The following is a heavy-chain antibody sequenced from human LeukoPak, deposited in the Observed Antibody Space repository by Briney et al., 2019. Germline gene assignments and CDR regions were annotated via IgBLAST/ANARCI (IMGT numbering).Heavy chain of an antibody. V-gene: IGHV3-11*01. CDR2: ISSSGSTI. Sequence: GSLRLSCAASGFTFSDYYMSWIRQAPGKGLEWVSYISSSGSTIYYADSVKGRFTISRDNAKNSLYLQMNSLRAEDTAVYYCARARCSGGSCYSLDCWGQGTLVTVSS. J-gene: IGHJ4*02. D-gene: IGHD2-15*01. CDR3: ARARCSGGSCYSLDC. CDR1: GFTFSDYY.